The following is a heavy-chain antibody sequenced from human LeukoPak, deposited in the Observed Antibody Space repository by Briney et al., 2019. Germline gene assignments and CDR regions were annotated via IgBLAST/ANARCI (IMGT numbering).Heavy chain of an antibody. V-gene: IGHV3-7*01. CDR2: IKQDGSEK. CDR3: ANIKDTGTYYFDH. D-gene: IGHD3-10*01. CDR1: GFIFSRCW. J-gene: IGHJ4*02. Sequence: GGSLRLSCAASGFIFSRCWMSWVRQAPGKGLEWVANIKQDGSEKYYVESVKGRFTVSRGNAKNSLYLQMNSLRAEDTAVYYCANIKDTGTYYFDHWGQGTLVTVSS.